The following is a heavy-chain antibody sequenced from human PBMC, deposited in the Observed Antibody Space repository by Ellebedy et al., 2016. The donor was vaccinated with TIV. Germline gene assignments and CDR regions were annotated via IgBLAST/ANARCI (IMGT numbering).Heavy chain of an antibody. CDR1: GYTFTDYY. CDR2: INPNSGGT. V-gene: IGHV1-2*02. CDR3: TRDLTNIVSGDY. J-gene: IGHJ4*02. D-gene: IGHD5/OR15-5a*01. Sequence: AASVKVSCKTSGYTFTDYYIHWVRQAPGQGLEWMAWINPNSGGTNYAQKFQCRVTVTRDTATSTAFLKLSRLRSDDTAVYYCTRDLTNIVSGDYWGQGTLVTVSS.